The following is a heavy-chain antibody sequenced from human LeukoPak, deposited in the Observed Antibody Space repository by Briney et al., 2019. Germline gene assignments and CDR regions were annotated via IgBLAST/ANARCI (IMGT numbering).Heavy chain of an antibody. Sequence: GGSLRLSCAASGFTFSSYWMHWVRQAPGEGLVWVSRINSDGSSTSYADSVKGRFTISRDNAKNTLYLQMNSLRAEDTAVYYCARDGTAMVPFDYWGQGTLVTVSS. CDR1: GFTFSSYW. V-gene: IGHV3-74*01. CDR2: INSDGSST. J-gene: IGHJ4*02. D-gene: IGHD5-18*01. CDR3: ARDGTAMVPFDY.